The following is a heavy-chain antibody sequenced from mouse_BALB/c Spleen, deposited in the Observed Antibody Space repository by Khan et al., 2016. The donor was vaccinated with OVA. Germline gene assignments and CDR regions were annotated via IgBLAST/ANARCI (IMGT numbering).Heavy chain of an antibody. J-gene: IGHJ1*01. CDR1: GYTFTNYR. CDR3: ARESSYWYCDV. Sequence: QIQLVQSAPELKKPGETVKLSCKASGYTFTNYRMNWMKQAPGKGLKWMGWINTYTGEPTYGDDFKGRFAFSLETSASTAYLQINNLKNEDMATYFCARESSYWYCDVWGAGTTVTVSS. V-gene: IGHV9-1*02. D-gene: IGHD1-1*01. CDR2: INTYTGEP.